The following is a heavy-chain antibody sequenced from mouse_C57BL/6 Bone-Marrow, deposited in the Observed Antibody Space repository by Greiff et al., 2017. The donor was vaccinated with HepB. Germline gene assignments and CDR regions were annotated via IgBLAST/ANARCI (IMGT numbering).Heavy chain of an antibody. D-gene: IGHD2-3*01. CDR1: GYTFTDHT. Sequence: QVQLQQSDAELVKPGASVKISCKVSGYTFTDHTIHWMKQRPEQGLEWIGYIYPRDGSTKYNEKFKGKATLTVDTSSSTAYMQLSSLTSEDSAVYYCARRGLLRVFWFAYWGQGTLVTVSA. CDR3: ARRGLLRVFWFAY. CDR2: IYPRDGST. V-gene: IGHV1-78*01. J-gene: IGHJ3*01.